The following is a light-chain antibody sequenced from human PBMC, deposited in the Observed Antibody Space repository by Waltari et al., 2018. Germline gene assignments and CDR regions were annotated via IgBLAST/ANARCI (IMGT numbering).Light chain of an antibody. CDR3: QQYDEWPPRYT. CDR2: GAS. Sequence: DTVLTQSPATLSVSPGDGATLSCRASQGVRRNLAWYQQRPAQAPRLPIFGASTRAPGVAARFIGSGSGTEFTLTITGLQSEDSAIYFCQQYDEWPPRYTFGQGTTLEIK. V-gene: IGKV3-15*01. CDR1: QGVRRN. J-gene: IGKJ2*01.